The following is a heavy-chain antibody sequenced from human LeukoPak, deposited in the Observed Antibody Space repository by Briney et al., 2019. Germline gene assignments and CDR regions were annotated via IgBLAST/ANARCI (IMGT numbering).Heavy chain of an antibody. CDR2: IYSGGST. Sequence: GGSLRLSCAASGSTVSSNYMSWVRQAPGKGLEWVSVIYSGGSTYYADSVKGRFTISRDNSKNTLYLQMNSLRAEDTAVYYCAREVASSGYPDYWGQGTLVTVSS. CDR1: GSTVSSNY. V-gene: IGHV3-66*02. CDR3: AREVASSGYPDY. J-gene: IGHJ4*02. D-gene: IGHD3-22*01.